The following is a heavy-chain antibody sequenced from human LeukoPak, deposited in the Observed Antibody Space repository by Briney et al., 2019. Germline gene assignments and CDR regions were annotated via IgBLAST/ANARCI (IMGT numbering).Heavy chain of an antibody. J-gene: IGHJ4*02. V-gene: IGHV1-46*01. D-gene: IGHD1-26*01. Sequence: ASVKVSCKASGYPFTSYYIHWVRQAPGQGLEWVGIINIPSGGSTSYGQKFQGRVTMTRDTSTSTVYMELSSLRSEDTAVYYCTRELGGSYNDYWGQGTSVTVSS. CDR2: INIPSGGST. CDR3: TRELGGSYNDY. CDR1: GYPFTSYY.